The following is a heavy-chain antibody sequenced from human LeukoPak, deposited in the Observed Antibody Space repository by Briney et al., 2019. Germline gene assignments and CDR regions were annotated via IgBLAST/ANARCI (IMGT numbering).Heavy chain of an antibody. CDR1: GYSISSGYY. Sequence: SETLSLTCTVSGYSISSGYYWGWIRQPPGKGLEWIGSIYHSGSTYYNPSLKSRVTISVDTSKNQFSLKLSSVTAADTAVYYCARASEQQPLRWTFDIWGQGTMVTVSS. CDR3: ARASEQQPLRWTFDI. V-gene: IGHV4-38-2*02. J-gene: IGHJ3*02. CDR2: IYHSGST. D-gene: IGHD6-13*01.